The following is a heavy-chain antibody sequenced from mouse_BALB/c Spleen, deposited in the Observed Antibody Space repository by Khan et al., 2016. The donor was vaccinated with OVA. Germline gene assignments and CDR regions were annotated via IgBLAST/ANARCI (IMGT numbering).Heavy chain of an antibody. CDR1: GYSITSGYA. CDR2: ISYSGFT. D-gene: IGHD1-1*01. J-gene: IGHJ2*01. Sequence: VQLKQSGPGLVKPSQSLSLTCTVTGYSITSGYAWNWIRQFPGNKLEWMGYISYSGFTNYNPSLKSRISITRDTSKNQFFLQLSSVTSEDTATYYCAISKYYGYYFDYWGQGATLTVSS. V-gene: IGHV3-2*02. CDR3: AISKYYGYYFDY.